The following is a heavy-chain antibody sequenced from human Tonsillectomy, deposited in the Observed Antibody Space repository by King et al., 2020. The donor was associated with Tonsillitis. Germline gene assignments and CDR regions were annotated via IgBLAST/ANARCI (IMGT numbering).Heavy chain of an antibody. CDR3: ASRVYDSIDKWAFDI. J-gene: IGHJ3*02. Sequence: QLQESGPGLVKPSETLSLTCTVAGGSISSSSYYWGWIRQHPGKGLGWIGTFFYSGGTYYNPSLKSRVTISVDTSKNQFYLKLNAVTSADTAVYFCASRVYDSIDKWAFDIWGQGKIVTVSS. V-gene: IGHV4-39*01. D-gene: IGHD3-22*01. CDR1: GGSISSSSYY. CDR2: FFYSGGT.